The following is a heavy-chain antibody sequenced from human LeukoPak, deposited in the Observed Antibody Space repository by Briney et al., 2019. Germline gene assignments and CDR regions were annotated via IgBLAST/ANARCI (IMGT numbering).Heavy chain of an antibody. CDR3: ARDLSEYGWFGELYY. V-gene: IGHV3-48*04. D-gene: IGHD3-10*01. J-gene: IGHJ4*02. CDR1: EFTFSSYN. CDR2: ISSSSSTI. Sequence: GGSLRLSCAASEFTFSSYNMNWVRQAPGKGLEWVSYISSSSSTIYYADSVKGRFTIYRDNAKNTLYLQMHSLRAEDTAVYFCARDLSEYGWFGELYYWGQGTLVTVSS.